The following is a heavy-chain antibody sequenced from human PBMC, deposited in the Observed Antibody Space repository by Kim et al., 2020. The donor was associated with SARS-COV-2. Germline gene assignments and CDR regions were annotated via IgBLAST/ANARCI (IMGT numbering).Heavy chain of an antibody. Sequence: GESLKISCKGSGYSFTSYWIGWVRQMPGKGLEWMGIIYPGNSQTRYSPSSQGQVTISADKSISTAYLQWSSLKASDTAIYYCARRCTGSSSCHTIGAFEIWGQGTMVIVSS. CDR2: IYPGNSQT. D-gene: IGHD2-15*01. J-gene: IGHJ3*02. CDR3: ARRCTGSSSCHTIGAFEI. CDR1: GYSFTSYW. V-gene: IGHV5-51*01.